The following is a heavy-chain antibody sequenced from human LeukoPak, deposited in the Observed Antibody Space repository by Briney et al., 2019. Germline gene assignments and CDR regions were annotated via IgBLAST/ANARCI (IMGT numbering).Heavy chain of an antibody. CDR3: ARDEYGGPFDY. V-gene: IGHV4-59*01. CDR1: GGSINNYY. J-gene: IGHJ4*02. CDR2: MSYSGNT. D-gene: IGHD4/OR15-4a*01. Sequence: PSETLSLTCTVSGGSINNYYWNWIRQPPGKGLEWIGYMSYSGNTYYNPSLKSRVTISVDMSKNQFYLQMSSVTAADTAVYYCARDEYGGPFDYLGQGALVTVSS.